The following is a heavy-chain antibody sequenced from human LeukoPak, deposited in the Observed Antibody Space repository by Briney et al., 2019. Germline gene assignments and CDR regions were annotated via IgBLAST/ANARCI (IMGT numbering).Heavy chain of an antibody. CDR1: GFTFSSYG. J-gene: IGHJ4*02. D-gene: IGHD3-22*01. V-gene: IGHV3-30*18. Sequence: PGRSLRLSCAASGFTFSSYGMHWVRQAPGKGLEWVAVISYDGSNKYYADSVKGRFTISRDNSKNTLYLQMNSLRAEDTAVYYCAKDLTALMIVVVLHYWGQGTLVTVSS. CDR3: AKDLTALMIVVVLHY. CDR2: ISYDGSNK.